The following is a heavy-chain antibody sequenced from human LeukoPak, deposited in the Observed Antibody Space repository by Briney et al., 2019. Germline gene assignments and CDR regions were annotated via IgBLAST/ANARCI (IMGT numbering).Heavy chain of an antibody. V-gene: IGHV3-21*01. CDR3: ARDLSYYGSGSYWYFDL. Sequence: PGGSLRLSCAASGFTFSSYSMNWVRQAPGKGLEWVSSISSSSYIYYADSVKGRFTISRDNAKNSLYLQMNSLRAEDTAVYYCARDLSYYGSGSYWYFDLWGRGTLVTVSS. D-gene: IGHD3-10*01. CDR1: GFTFSSYS. J-gene: IGHJ2*01. CDR2: ISSSSYI.